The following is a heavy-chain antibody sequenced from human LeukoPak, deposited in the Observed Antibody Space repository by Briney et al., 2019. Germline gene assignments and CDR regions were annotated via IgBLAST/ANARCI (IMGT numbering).Heavy chain of an antibody. CDR3: ARVGPGWYYYGSGSYYIGGTAFDI. V-gene: IGHV4-34*01. CDR2: INHSGST. J-gene: IGHJ3*02. D-gene: IGHD3-10*01. Sequence: NPSETLSLTCAVYGGSFSGYYWSWIRQPPGKGLEWIGEINHSGSTNYNPSLKSRVTISVDTSKNQFSLKLSSVTAADTAVYYCARVGPGWYYYGSGSYYIGGTAFDIWGQGTMVTVSS. CDR1: GGSFSGYY.